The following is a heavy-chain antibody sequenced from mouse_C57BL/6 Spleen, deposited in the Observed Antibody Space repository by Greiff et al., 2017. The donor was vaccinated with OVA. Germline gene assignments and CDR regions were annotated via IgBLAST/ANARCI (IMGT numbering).Heavy chain of an antibody. J-gene: IGHJ3*01. CDR2: IDPSDSYT. V-gene: IGHV1-59*01. CDR1: GYTFTSYW. D-gene: IGHD4-1*01. CDR3: ARSGTMPWFAY. Sequence: QVQLQQPGAELVRPGTSVKLSCKASGYTFTSYWMHWVKQRPGQGLEWIGVIDPSDSYTNYNQKFKGKATLTVDKSSSTAYMQLSSLTSEDSAVYYCARSGTMPWFAYWGQGTLVTVSA.